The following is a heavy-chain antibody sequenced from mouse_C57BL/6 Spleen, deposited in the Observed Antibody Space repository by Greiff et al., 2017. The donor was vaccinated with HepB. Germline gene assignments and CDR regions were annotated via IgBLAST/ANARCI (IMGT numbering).Heavy chain of an antibody. CDR3: ASDYYCSSFDY. CDR2: IDPANGNT. D-gene: IGHD1-1*01. V-gene: IGHV14-3*01. CDR1: GFNIKNNY. Sequence: SVKLSCTASGFNIKNNYMHWAKQRPEQGLEWIGRIDPANGNTKYAPKFQGKATITADKSSNTAYLQLSSLTSDDTAIYYCASDYYCSSFDYWGQGTTLTVSS. J-gene: IGHJ2*01.